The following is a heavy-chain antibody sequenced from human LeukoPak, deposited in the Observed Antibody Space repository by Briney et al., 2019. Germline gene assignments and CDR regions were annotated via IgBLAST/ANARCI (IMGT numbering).Heavy chain of an antibody. CDR2: IYSDNT. CDR1: GFTVSSNS. D-gene: IGHD3-22*01. J-gene: IGHJ5*02. V-gene: IGHV3-66*03. CDR3: ARDFAHYYDSSGYHLLNWFDP. Sequence: PGGSLRLSCTVSGFTVSSNSMSWVRQAPGKGLEWVSFIYSDNTHYSDSVKGRFTISRDNSKNTLYLQMNSLRAEDTAVYYCARDFAHYYDSSGYHLLNWFDPWGQGTLVTVSS.